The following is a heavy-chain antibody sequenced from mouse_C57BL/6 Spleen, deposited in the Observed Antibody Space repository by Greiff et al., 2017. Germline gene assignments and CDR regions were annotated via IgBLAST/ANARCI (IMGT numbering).Heavy chain of an antibody. J-gene: IGHJ2*01. Sequence: QVQLQQPGAELVKPGASVKLSCKASGYTFTSYWMQWVKQRPGQGLEWIGEIDPSDSYTNYNQKFKGKATLTVDSSSSTAYMQLSSRTSEDSAVYYCARSHAYYGSGYFDYWGQGTTLTVSS. CDR1: GYTFTSYW. D-gene: IGHD1-1*01. CDR3: ARSHAYYGSGYFDY. V-gene: IGHV1-50*01. CDR2: IDPSDSYT.